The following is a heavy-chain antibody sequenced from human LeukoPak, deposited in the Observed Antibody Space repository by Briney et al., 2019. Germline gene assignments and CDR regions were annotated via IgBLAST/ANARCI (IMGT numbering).Heavy chain of an antibody. V-gene: IGHV3-30*02. J-gene: IGHJ4*02. CDR1: GFTFSSYG. CDR3: ARDKIVGATHFDY. Sequence: GGSLRLSCAASGFTFSSYGMHWVRQAPGKGLEWVAFIRYDGSNKYYADSVKGRFTISRDNAKNSLYLQMNSLRAEDTAVYYCARDKIVGATHFDYWGQGTLVTVSS. D-gene: IGHD1-26*01. CDR2: IRYDGSNK.